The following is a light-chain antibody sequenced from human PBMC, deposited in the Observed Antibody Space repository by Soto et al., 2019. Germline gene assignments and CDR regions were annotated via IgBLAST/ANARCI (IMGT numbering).Light chain of an antibody. Sequence: DIQMTQSPSTLSASVVDRVTITFRASQGISSWLAWYQQKPGKAPKLLIYAASSLQSGVPSRFSGSGSGTEFTLTISSLQPDDFATYYCQHYNSYSEAFGQGTKVDIK. CDR3: QHYNSYSEA. V-gene: IGKV1-5*01. J-gene: IGKJ1*01. CDR1: QGISSW. CDR2: AAS.